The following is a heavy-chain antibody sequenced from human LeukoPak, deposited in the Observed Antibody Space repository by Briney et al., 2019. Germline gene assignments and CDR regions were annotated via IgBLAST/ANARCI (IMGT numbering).Heavy chain of an antibody. J-gene: IGHJ4*02. D-gene: IGHD2-2*01. CDR1: GFTFSSYA. CDR2: ISYDGSNK. Sequence: GGSLRLSCAASGFTFSSYAMHWVRQAPGKGLEWVAVISYDGSNKYYADSVKGRFTISRDNSKNTLYLQMNSLRAEDTAVYYCARGGEYCSSTSCYGLYYFDYWGQGTLVTVSS. V-gene: IGHV3-30*04. CDR3: ARGGEYCSSTSCYGLYYFDY.